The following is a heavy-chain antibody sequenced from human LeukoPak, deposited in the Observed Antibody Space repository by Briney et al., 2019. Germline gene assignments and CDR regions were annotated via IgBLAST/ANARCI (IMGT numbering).Heavy chain of an antibody. Sequence: PSETLSLTCTVSGGSISSGGYYWSWIRQPPGKGLEWIGYIYHSGSTYYNPSLKSRVTISVDRSKNQFSLKLSSVTAADTAVYYCARDMDYGSGSYSKGGWFDPWGQGTLVTVSS. D-gene: IGHD3-10*01. CDR1: GGSISSGGYY. CDR2: IYHSGST. V-gene: IGHV4-30-2*01. J-gene: IGHJ5*02. CDR3: ARDMDYGSGSYSKGGWFDP.